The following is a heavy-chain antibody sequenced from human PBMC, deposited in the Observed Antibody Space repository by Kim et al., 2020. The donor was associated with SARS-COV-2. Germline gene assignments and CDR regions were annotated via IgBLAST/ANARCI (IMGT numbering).Heavy chain of an antibody. Sequence: SVKVSCKASGDTFSSYAISWVRQAPGQGLEWMGWIIPIYGKANYAQKLQGRVTITADESTSTAYMELSSLRSEDTAVYYCARDDVVVPAALGRVYYYYGIDVWGQGTTVTVSS. J-gene: IGHJ6*02. CDR2: IIPIYGKA. V-gene: IGHV1-69*13. D-gene: IGHD2-2*01. CDR1: GDTFSSYA. CDR3: ARDDVVVPAALGRVYYYYGIDV.